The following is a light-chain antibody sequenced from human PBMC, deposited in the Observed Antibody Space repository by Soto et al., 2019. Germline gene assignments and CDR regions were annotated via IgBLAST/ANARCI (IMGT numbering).Light chain of an antibody. V-gene: IGKV4-1*01. J-gene: IGKJ1*01. Sequence: DIVMTQSPDSLAVSLGERATINCKSSQNVLYSSNNKHYLAWYQQRPGQPPKLLIYWASTRESGVPDRFSGSGPGTDFPRPISSLQAGDVAGYYCQQDYPTHRTFGQGTKVEIK. CDR2: WAS. CDR3: QQDYPTHRT. CDR1: QNVLYSSNNKHY.